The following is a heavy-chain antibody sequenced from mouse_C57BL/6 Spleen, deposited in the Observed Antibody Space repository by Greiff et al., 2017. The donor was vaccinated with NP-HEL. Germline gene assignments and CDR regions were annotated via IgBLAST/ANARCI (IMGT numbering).Heavy chain of an antibody. D-gene: IGHD2-5*01. CDR3: ARYSNYVYYYAMGY. V-gene: IGHV1-69*01. J-gene: IGHJ4*01. CDR1: GYTFTSYW. Sequence: VQLQQPGAELVMPGASVKLFCKASGYTFTSYWMHWVKQRPGQGLEWIGEIDPADSYTNYNQKFKGKSTLTVDQSSSTAYMQLSSLTSEDSAVYYCARYSNYVYYYAMGYWGQGTSVTVSS. CDR2: IDPADSYT.